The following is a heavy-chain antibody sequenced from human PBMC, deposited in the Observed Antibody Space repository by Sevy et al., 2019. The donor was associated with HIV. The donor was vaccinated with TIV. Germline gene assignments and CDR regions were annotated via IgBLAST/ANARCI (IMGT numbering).Heavy chain of an antibody. D-gene: IGHD3-22*01. V-gene: IGHV3-33*01. Sequence: GGSLRLSCAATGFTFSNYAMQWVRQAPGKGMEWVAIIWSDGAYQYHGDSVKGRFTISRDNSKNTLYLQMNNVRVEDTAVYYCVRGGYYYDNAAYYALDSWGQGTLVTVSS. CDR3: VRGGYYYDNAAYYALDS. J-gene: IGHJ4*02. CDR1: GFTFSNYA. CDR2: IWSDGAYQ.